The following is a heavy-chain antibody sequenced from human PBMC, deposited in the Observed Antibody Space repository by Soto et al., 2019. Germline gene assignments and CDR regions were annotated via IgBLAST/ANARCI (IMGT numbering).Heavy chain of an antibody. CDR3: ARTAYSSSWNPPFDY. J-gene: IGHJ4*02. Sequence: PGGSLRLSCAASGFTFSDYYMSWIRQAPGKGLEWVSYIYNSGKTIYYADSVKGRFTIPRDNANNSLFLQMNSLRAEDTAVYYCARTAYSSSWNPPFDYWGQGTLVTVSS. CDR1: GFTFSDYY. D-gene: IGHD6-13*01. V-gene: IGHV3-11*01. CDR2: IYNSGKTI.